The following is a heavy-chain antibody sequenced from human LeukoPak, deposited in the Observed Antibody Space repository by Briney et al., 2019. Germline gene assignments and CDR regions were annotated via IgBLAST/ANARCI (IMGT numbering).Heavy chain of an antibody. CDR2: ISSNGGST. CDR1: GFTFSSYA. J-gene: IGHJ4*02. CDR3: VKDLGGSLDY. D-gene: IGHD3-16*01. Sequence: PGGSLRLSCSASGFTFSSYAMHWVRQAPGKGLEYVSAISSNGGSTYYTESVRGRFTVSRDNSKNTLYLQMSSLRAEDTAVYYCVKDLGGSLDYWGQGTLVTVSS. V-gene: IGHV3-64D*06.